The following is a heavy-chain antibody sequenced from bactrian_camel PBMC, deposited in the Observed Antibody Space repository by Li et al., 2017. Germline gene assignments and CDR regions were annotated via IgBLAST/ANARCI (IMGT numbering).Heavy chain of an antibody. V-gene: IGHV3S1*01. CDR1: GYSYSSYS. Sequence: VQLVESGVGSVQAGESLRLSCVDSGYSYSSYSWGWFRQTSGREREGVASIYAVAGSTYYAVSVKGRFTISRDNAKNTLYLQMNSLKTEDTAVYYCATDLFGHWGQGTQFTVS. J-gene: IGHJ6*01. CDR2: IYAVAGST. CDR3: ATDLFGH.